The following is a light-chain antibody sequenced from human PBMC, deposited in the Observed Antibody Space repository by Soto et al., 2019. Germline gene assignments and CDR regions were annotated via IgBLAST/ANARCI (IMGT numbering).Light chain of an antibody. Sequence: DIQLTQSPSFLSASVGDRVTITCRASQGVSSYLAWYQQKPGKAPKLLIYTASTLQSGVPSRFSGSGSGTEFTLTISSLQPEDFATYYCQQLNAYPIPFGQGTRLDIK. CDR3: QQLNAYPIP. CDR1: QGVSSY. V-gene: IGKV1-9*01. J-gene: IGKJ5*01. CDR2: TAS.